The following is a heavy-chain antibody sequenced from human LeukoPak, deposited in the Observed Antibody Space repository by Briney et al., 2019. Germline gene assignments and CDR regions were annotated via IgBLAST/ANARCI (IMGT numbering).Heavy chain of an antibody. CDR2: ISYDGSNK. D-gene: IGHD1-26*01. J-gene: IGHJ6*02. CDR3: ANIVTRYFYYYYYGMDV. CDR1: GFTFSSYG. Sequence: QSGGSLRLSCAASGFTFSSYGMHWVRQAPGKGLEWVAVISYDGSNKYYADSVKGRFTISRDNSKNTLYLQMNSLRAEDTAVYYCANIVTRYFYYYYYGMDVWGQGTTVTVSS. V-gene: IGHV3-30*18.